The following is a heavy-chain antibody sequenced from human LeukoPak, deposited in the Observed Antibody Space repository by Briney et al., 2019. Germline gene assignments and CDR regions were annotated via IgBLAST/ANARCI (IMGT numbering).Heavy chain of an antibody. CDR2: ISYDGSNK. Sequence: GGSLRLSCAASGFTFSSYAMHWVRQAPGKGLEWVAVISYDGSNKYYADSVKGRFTISRDNSKNTLYLQMNSLRAEDTAVYYCAREAYYYGSGSSGFDIWGQGTMVTVSS. J-gene: IGHJ3*02. V-gene: IGHV3-30-3*01. D-gene: IGHD3-10*01. CDR3: AREAYYYGSGSSGFDI. CDR1: GFTFSSYA.